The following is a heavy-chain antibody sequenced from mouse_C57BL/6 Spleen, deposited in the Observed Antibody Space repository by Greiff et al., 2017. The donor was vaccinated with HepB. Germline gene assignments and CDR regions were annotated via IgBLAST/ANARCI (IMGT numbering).Heavy chain of an antibody. CDR1: GYTFTSSW. CDR3: ARRYYYGSSYWYFDV. V-gene: IGHV1-72*01. CDR2: IDPNSGGT. J-gene: IGHJ1*03. D-gene: IGHD1-1*01. Sequence: VKLQQPGAELVKPGASVKLSCKASGYTFTSSWMHWVKQRPGRGLEWIGRIDPNSGGTKYNEKFKSKATLTVDKPSSTAYMQLSSLTSEDSAVYYCARRYYYGSSYWYFDVWGTGTTVTVSS.